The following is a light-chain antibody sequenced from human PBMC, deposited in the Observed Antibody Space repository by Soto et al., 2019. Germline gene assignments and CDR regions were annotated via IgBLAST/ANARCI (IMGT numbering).Light chain of an antibody. CDR2: EAS. V-gene: IGLV2-18*01. Sequence: ALTQPPSVSGSPGQSVTISCTGTSTDFVSYNRVTWYQQPPGTAPKLIIYEASKWPSVVPDRFSGSKSGNTASLTISGLQAADEADYYCRLYTSENTYVFGTGTKVTVL. CDR1: STDFVSYNR. J-gene: IGLJ1*01. CDR3: RLYTSENTYV.